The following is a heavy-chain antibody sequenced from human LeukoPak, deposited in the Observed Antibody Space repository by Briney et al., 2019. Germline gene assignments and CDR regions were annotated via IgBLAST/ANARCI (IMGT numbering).Heavy chain of an antibody. D-gene: IGHD3-22*01. J-gene: IGHJ4*02. CDR2: IWYDGSNK. CDR1: GFTFSSYG. V-gene: IGHV3-33*06. CDR3: AKGPFNYYDSSGYYFDY. Sequence: GRSLRLSCAASGFTFSSYGMHWVRQAPGKGLEWVAVIWYDGSNKYYADSVKGRFTISRDNSKNTLYLQMNSLRAEDTAVYYCAKGPFNYYDSSGYYFDYWGQGTLVSVSS.